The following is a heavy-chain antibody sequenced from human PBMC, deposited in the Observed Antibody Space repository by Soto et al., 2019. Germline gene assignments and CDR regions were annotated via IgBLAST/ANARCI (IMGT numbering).Heavy chain of an antibody. CDR3: AKDPYEANPGLSWYLLFDY. CDR1: GFTFSSYA. Sequence: EVQLLESGGGLVQPGGSLRLSCAASGFTFSSYAMSWVRQAPGKGLEWVSAISGSGGSTYYADSVKGRFTISRDNSKNTLYLQTNSLRAEDTAVYYCAKDPYEANPGLSWYLLFDYWGQGTLVTVSS. V-gene: IGHV3-23*01. D-gene: IGHD6-13*01. CDR2: ISGSGGST. J-gene: IGHJ4*02.